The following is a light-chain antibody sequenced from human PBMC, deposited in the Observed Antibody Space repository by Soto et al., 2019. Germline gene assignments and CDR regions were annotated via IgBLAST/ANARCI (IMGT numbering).Light chain of an antibody. CDR1: NIGSKS. CDR2: DDS. V-gene: IGLV3-21*02. J-gene: IGLJ2*01. CDR3: QVWDSSSDSVV. Sequence: SYELTQPPSVSVAPGQTARITCGGNNIGSKSVHWYQQKPGQAPVLVVYDDSDRPSGIPERFSGSNSGNTATLTISRVEDGDEADYYCQVWDSSSDSVVFGGGTKLTVL.